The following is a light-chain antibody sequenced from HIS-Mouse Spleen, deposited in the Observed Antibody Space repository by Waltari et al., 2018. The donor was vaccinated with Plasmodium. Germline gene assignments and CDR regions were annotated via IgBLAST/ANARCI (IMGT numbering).Light chain of an antibody. Sequence: EIVMTQSPATLSVSPGERATLSCRASQSVSSNLAWYQQKPGQAHRLLIYGASTRATGIPARCSGSGSGTEFPLTISSLQSEDFAVYDCQQYNNWSFTFGPGTKVDIK. CDR1: QSVSSN. CDR3: QQYNNWSFT. V-gene: IGKV3D-15*01. J-gene: IGKJ3*01. CDR2: GAS.